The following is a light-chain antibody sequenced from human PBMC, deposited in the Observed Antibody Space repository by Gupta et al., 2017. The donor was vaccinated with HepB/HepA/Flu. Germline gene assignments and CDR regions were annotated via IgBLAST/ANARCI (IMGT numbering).Light chain of an antibody. V-gene: IGKV4-1*01. Sequence: DIVMTQSPDPLAVSLGERATLNCKSSQSVLYSSNNKNYLAWYQQKPGPPPKLLIYWASTRESGVPDRFSGSGSGTDFTLPISSLQAEDVAVYYCQQYYSTPLTFGGGTKVEIK. CDR1: QSVLYSSNNKNY. J-gene: IGKJ4*01. CDR2: WAS. CDR3: QQYYSTPLT.